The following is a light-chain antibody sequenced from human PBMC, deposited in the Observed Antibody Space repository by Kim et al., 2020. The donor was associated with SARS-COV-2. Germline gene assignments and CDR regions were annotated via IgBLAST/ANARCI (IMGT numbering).Light chain of an antibody. J-gene: IGKJ2*01. Sequence: QPASISCRSSESLVHGNGNTYLSWLQQRPGQPPRLLVYQISNRFSGVPDRFSGSGAGTDFTLRISRVEAEDVGTYYCMQATQFPRTFGQGTKLEIK. CDR2: QIS. V-gene: IGKV2-24*01. CDR3: MQATQFPRT. CDR1: ESLVHGNGNTY.